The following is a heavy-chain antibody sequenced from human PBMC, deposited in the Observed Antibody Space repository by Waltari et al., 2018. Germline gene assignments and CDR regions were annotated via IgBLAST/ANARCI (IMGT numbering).Heavy chain of an antibody. V-gene: IGHV3-23*04. CDR2: ISGSCGST. Sequence: EVQLVESGGGLVQPGGSLRLSCAASGFTFSCYAMSWFRQVPGRGLEWVSAISGSCGSTNYADSVKGRFTNCRDNTKNTLDKKMNSLRAEDTAVDYCAKKYYYDSSALPRVFDYWGQGTLVTVSS. D-gene: IGHD3-22*01. CDR1: GFTFSCYA. J-gene: IGHJ4*02. CDR3: AKKYYYDSSALPRVFDY.